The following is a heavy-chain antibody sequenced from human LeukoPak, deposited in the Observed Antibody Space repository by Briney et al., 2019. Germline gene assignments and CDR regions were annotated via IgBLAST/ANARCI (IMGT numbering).Heavy chain of an antibody. V-gene: IGHV4-39*07. D-gene: IGHD2-15*01. Sequence: SETLSLTCTDSGGSISSSSYYWGWIRQPPGKGLGWIGSIYYSGSTYYNPSLKSRVTISVDTSKNQFSLKLSSVTAADTAVYYCARALRRRVVVVAATGYYFDYWGQGTLVTVSS. CDR1: GGSISSSSYY. J-gene: IGHJ4*02. CDR3: ARALRRRVVVVAATGYYFDY. CDR2: IYYSGST.